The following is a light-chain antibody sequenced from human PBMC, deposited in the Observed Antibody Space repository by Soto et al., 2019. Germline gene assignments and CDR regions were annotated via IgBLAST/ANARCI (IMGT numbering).Light chain of an antibody. V-gene: IGKV3-20*01. CDR1: HSVTNNS. CDR2: GAS. Sequence: EIVLTQSPGTLSSSPGERVILSCRASHSVTNNSLVWYQQKPGQAPRLLIFGASSRATGVPDRFSGGGSGTDFTLIIRRLEPEDLGVYYCQQYGSSPETFGQGTKVEIK. CDR3: QQYGSSPET. J-gene: IGKJ1*01.